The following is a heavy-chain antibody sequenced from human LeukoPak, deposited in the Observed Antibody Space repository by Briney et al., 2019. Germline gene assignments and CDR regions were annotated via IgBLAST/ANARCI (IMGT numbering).Heavy chain of an antibody. CDR1: GGTFSSYA. J-gene: IGHJ4*02. D-gene: IGHD3-10*01. CDR2: IIPILGIA. CDR3: ARDRDYYGSGAPNGY. Sequence: ASVKVSCKASGGTFSSYAISWVRQAPGQGLEWMGRIIPILGIANYAQKFQGRVTITADKSTSTAYMELSSLRSEDTAVYYCARDRDYYGSGAPNGYWGQGTLVTVSS. V-gene: IGHV1-69*04.